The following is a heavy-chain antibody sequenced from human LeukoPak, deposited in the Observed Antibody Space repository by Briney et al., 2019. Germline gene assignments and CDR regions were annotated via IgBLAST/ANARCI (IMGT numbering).Heavy chain of an antibody. CDR1: GGSISSYY. V-gene: IGHV4-59*01. Sequence: SETLSLTCTVSGGSISSYYWSWIRQPPGKGLEWIGYIYYSGSTNYNPSLKSRVTISVDTSKNQFSLKLSSVTAADTAVYYCAGDARGSGYYYQTPHFDYWGQGTLVTVSS. CDR2: IYYSGST. J-gene: IGHJ4*02. D-gene: IGHD3-22*01. CDR3: AGDARGSGYYYQTPHFDY.